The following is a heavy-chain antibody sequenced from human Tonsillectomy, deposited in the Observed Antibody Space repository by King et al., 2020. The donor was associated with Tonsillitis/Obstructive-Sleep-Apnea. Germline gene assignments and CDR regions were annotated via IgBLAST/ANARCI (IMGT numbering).Heavy chain of an antibody. Sequence: VQLVESGGELVQSGGSLRLSCSASGFTFSIYTVHWVRQAPGKGLEYVSGITNNGGTTWDADPMKGRFTISRDNSKNTLYLDMTSLKPEDTAVYSCVIQINGVVSWGQGTLVTVSP. CDR3: VIQINGVVS. V-gene: IGHV3-64D*06. CDR2: ITNNGGTT. CDR1: GFTFSIYT. J-gene: IGHJ5*01.